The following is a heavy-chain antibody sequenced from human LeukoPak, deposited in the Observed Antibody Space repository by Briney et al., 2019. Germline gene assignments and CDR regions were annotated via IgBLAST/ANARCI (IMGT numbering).Heavy chain of an antibody. CDR2: IRPNSGGT. D-gene: IGHD3-10*01. CDR3: ARGLLGSGSFDY. CDR1: GYTFTGYY. Sequence: ASVKVSCKTSGYTFTGYYIHWVRQAPGQGLEWMGWIRPNSGGTKNAQKFQGRVTMTRDTSISTAYMEPNRLTSDDTAVYYCARGLLGSGSFDYWGQGTLVTVSS. J-gene: IGHJ4*02. V-gene: IGHV1-2*02.